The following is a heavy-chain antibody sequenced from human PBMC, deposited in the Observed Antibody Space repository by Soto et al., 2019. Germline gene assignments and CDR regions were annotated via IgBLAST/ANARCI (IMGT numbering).Heavy chain of an antibody. Sequence: GESLKISCKGSGYSFTNYWIGWVRQMRGKGLEWMGIIYPGDSETRYNPSFQGQVTISADRSISTAYLQWSRLWASDTAMYYCARQLMSYGMDVWGQGTPVTVSS. J-gene: IGHJ6*02. CDR1: GYSFTNYW. D-gene: IGHD3-10*02. CDR3: ARQLMSYGMDV. CDR2: IYPGDSET. V-gene: IGHV5-51*01.